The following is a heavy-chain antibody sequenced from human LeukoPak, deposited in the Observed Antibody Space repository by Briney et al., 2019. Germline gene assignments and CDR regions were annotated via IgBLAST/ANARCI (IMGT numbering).Heavy chain of an antibody. V-gene: IGHV1-18*01. D-gene: IGHD6-13*01. CDR2: ISAYNGNT. J-gene: IGHJ1*01. CDR1: GYTFTSYG. CDR3: ATTFSGYVSSWPEYFQH. Sequence: ASVKVSCKASGYTFTSYGISWVRQAPGQGLEWMGWISAYNGNTNYAQKLQGRVTMTTDTSTSTAYMELRSLRSDDTAVYYCATTFSGYVSSWPEYFQHWGQGSLVTVSS.